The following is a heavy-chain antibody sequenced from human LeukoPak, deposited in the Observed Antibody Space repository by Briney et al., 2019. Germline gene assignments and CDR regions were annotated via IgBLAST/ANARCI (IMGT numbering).Heavy chain of an antibody. V-gene: IGHV4-61*01. CDR3: ARDVRTINVLTGYYRPYYFDY. CDR2: ICHTGST. Sequence: PSETLSLTCTVSGGSVSSGSYYWRWIRQPPGKGLEWIWHICHTGSTNYNPSLKSRVTISLDTPKKQISPKLTSVSAAETAVYYCARDVRTINVLTGYYRPYYFDYWGQGTLVTVSP. CDR1: GGSVSSGSYY. J-gene: IGHJ4*02. D-gene: IGHD3-9*01.